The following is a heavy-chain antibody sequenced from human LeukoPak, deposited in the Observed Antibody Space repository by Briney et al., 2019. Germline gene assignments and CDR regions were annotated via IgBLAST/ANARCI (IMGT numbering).Heavy chain of an antibody. V-gene: IGHV4-34*01. CDR3: ARADYYDSSGYYWWFDL. D-gene: IGHD3-22*01. CDR2: INHSGST. CDR1: GGSISSYY. Sequence: SETLSLTCTVSGGSISSYYWSWIRQPPGKGLEWIGEINHSGSTNYNPSLKSRVTISVDTSKNQFSLKLSSVTAADTAVYYCARADYYDSSGYYWWFDLWGQGTLVTVSS. J-gene: IGHJ5*02.